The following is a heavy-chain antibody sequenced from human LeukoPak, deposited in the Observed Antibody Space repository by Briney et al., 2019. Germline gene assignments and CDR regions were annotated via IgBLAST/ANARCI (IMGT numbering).Heavy chain of an antibody. CDR2: IYYSGST. CDR1: GGSISSSSYY. Sequence: SETLSLTCTVSGGSISSSSYYWGWIRQPPGKGLEWIGSIYYSGSTYYNPSLKSRVTISVDTSKNQFSLKLSSVTAADTAVYYCARPSSIAAHGAFDIWGQGTMVTVSS. CDR3: ARPSSIAAHGAFDI. J-gene: IGHJ3*02. V-gene: IGHV4-39*01. D-gene: IGHD6-6*01.